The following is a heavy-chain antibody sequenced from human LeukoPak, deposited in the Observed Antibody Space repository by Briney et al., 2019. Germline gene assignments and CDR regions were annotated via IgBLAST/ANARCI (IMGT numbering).Heavy chain of an antibody. CDR2: IRRDGSQK. CDR1: GFTFSDYW. CDR3: ARGEYGYGDYELFLDY. J-gene: IGHJ4*02. V-gene: IGHV3-7*03. D-gene: IGHD4-17*01. Sequence: GGSLRLSCAASGFTFSDYWMTWLRQAPGKGLEWVANIRRDGSQKNYADSVKGRFTISSDNAKNSLYLLMNSLRAEDTAVYYCARGEYGYGDYELFLDYWGQGTLVTVSS.